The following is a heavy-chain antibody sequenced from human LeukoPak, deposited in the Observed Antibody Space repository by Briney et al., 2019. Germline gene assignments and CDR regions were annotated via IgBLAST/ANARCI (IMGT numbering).Heavy chain of an antibody. CDR2: ISAYNGNT. V-gene: IGHV1-18*01. CDR1: GYTFTSYG. D-gene: IGHD3-22*01. J-gene: IGHJ4*02. Sequence: GASVKVSCKASGYTFTSYGISWVRQAPGQGLEWMGWISAYNGNTNYAQKLQGRVTMTTDTSTSTAYMELRSLRSDDTAVYYFASNVRYYYDSSGYYPFDHWGQGTLVTVSS. CDR3: ASNVRYYYDSSGYYPFDH.